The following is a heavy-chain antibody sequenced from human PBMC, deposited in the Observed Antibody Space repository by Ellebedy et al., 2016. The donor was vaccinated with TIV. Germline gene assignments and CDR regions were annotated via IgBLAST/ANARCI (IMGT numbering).Heavy chain of an antibody. CDR1: GFTFSSYA. Sequence: PGGSLRLSCSASGFTFSSYAMHWVRQAPGKGLEYVSAISSNGGSTYYADSVKGRFTISRDNAKNSLYLQMNSLRAEDTAVYYCTRASGTPRGPQDYWGQGTLVTVSS. CDR2: ISSNGGST. CDR3: TRASGTPRGPQDY. V-gene: IGHV3-64*04. J-gene: IGHJ4*02. D-gene: IGHD1-1*01.